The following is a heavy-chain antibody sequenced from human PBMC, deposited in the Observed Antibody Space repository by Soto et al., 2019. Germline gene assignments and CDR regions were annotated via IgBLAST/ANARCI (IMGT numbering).Heavy chain of an antibody. D-gene: IGHD3-22*01. CDR3: ARDSSSGYFDSSDYPTGFDY. Sequence: QVPLVQSGAEVKKPGASVKVSCKASGYTFIKYGFSWVRQAPGQGLEWMGWVSGDNDNIHYTQNLQGRVTMTTDTSTSTAYMELRSLTSGDTAVYYCARDSSSGYFDSSDYPTGFDYWGQGTLVTVSS. CDR2: VSGDNDNI. CDR1: GYTFIKYG. V-gene: IGHV1-18*01. J-gene: IGHJ4*02.